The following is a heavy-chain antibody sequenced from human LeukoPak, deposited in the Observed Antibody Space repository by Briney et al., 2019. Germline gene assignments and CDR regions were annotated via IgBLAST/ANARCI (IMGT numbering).Heavy chain of an antibody. CDR2: IYPGDSDF. V-gene: IGHV5-51*01. CDR1: GYAFNDYW. CDR3: ARHTYDILTGYYSISGTWFDP. Sequence: GGSLKISCQASGYAFNDYWIVWVRQMPGRGLEWMGSIYPGDSDFRLSPSFEGRVTMSVDNSITTAFLQWRSLKASDTAMYYCARHTYDILTGYYSISGTWFDPWGQGTLVTVSS. D-gene: IGHD3-9*01. J-gene: IGHJ5*01.